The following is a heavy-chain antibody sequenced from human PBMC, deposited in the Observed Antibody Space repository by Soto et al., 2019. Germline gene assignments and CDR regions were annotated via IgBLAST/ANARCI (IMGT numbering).Heavy chain of an antibody. CDR2: IYYSGST. Sequence: SETLSLTCTVSGGSISSYYWSWIRQPPGKGLEWIGYIYYSGSTNYNPSLKSRVTISVDTSKNQFSLKLSSVTAADTAVYYCASSPFGDDSSGYYQTGGAYYFDYWGQGTLVTVSS. CDR1: GGSISSYY. CDR3: ASSPFGDDSSGYYQTGGAYYFDY. D-gene: IGHD3-22*01. V-gene: IGHV4-59*01. J-gene: IGHJ4*02.